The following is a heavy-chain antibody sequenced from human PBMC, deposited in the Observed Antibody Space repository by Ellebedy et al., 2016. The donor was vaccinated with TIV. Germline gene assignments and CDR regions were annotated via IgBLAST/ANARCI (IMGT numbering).Heavy chain of an antibody. Sequence: GESLKISCAASGFTFSDYYMSWNRQAPRKGLEWVSYISSTSSTIYYADSVKGRFTISRDNAKNSVYLQINSLRAGDTAVYYGEREGDTAMVHGLDVWGQGTAVTVSS. CDR1: GFTFSDYY. D-gene: IGHD5-18*01. CDR2: ISSTSSTI. CDR3: EREGDTAMVHGLDV. J-gene: IGHJ6*02. V-gene: IGHV3-11*01.